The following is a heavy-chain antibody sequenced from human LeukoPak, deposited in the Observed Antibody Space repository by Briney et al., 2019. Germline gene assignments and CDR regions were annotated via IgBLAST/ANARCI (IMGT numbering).Heavy chain of an antibody. CDR1: GFTFSSYW. V-gene: IGHV3-7*01. J-gene: IGHJ4*02. Sequence: GALRLSCAASGFTFSSYWMSWVRQAPGKGLEWVAKINQDGSEIFYVDSMKGRFTISRDNAKNSLYLKMNSLRAEDTAVYYCAESGSGWYGHYWGQGTLVTVSS. D-gene: IGHD6-19*01. CDR2: INQDGSEI. CDR3: AESGSGWYGHY.